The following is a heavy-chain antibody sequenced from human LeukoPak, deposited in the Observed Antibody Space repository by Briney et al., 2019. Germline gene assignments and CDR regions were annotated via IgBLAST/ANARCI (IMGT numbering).Heavy chain of an antibody. CDR1: GFTFSSYT. CDR3: ARNYIGMSY. J-gene: IGHJ4*02. D-gene: IGHD1-26*01. CDR2: ISSSGSYI. V-gene: IGHV3-21*01. Sequence: PGGSLRLSCAASGFTFSSYTMNWVRQAPGKGLEWVSSISSSGSYIYYADSVKGRFTISRDNAKNSLYLQMNSLRAEDTVMYYLARNYIGMSYWGQRTLVIVS.